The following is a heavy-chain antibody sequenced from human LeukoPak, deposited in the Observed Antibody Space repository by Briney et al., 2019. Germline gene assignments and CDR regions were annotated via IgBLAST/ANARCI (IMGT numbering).Heavy chain of an antibody. CDR2: IYYSGST. J-gene: IGHJ6*03. V-gene: IGHV4-59*01. CDR3: VRVEVVGYYYYYMDV. Sequence: SETLSLTCTVSGGSISSYYWSWIRQPPGKGLEWIGYIYYSGSTNYNPSLKSRVTISVDTSKNQFSLKLSSVTAADTAVYYCVRVEVVGYYYYYMDVWGKGTTVTVSS. CDR1: GGSISSYY. D-gene: IGHD2-15*01.